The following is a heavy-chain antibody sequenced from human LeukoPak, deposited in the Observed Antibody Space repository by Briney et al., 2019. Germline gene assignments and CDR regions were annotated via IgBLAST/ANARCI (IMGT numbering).Heavy chain of an antibody. D-gene: IGHD5-18*01. CDR1: GYTFTSYG. Sequence: ASVTVSCKASGYTFTSYGIGWVRQAPGQGLEWMGWISAYNSNTNYAQKLQGRVTMTTDTSTSTAYMELRSLRSDDTAVYYCARVEVQLWFFPPEYKNYYGMDVWGQGTTVTVSS. CDR2: ISAYNSNT. V-gene: IGHV1-18*01. J-gene: IGHJ6*02. CDR3: ARVEVQLWFFPPEYKNYYGMDV.